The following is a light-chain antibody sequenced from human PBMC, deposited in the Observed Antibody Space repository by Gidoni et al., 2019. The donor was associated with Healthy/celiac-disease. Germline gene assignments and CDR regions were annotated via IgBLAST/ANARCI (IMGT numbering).Light chain of an antibody. J-gene: IGKJ1*01. V-gene: IGKV1-39*01. CDR2: AAS. Sequence: DIQMTQSPSSLSASVGDRVTITCRASQSISSYLNWYQQKPGKAPTRLIYAASSLQSGVPSRFSGSGSGTDFTLTISSLQPEDFATYYCQQSYSTPPWTFGQGTKVEIK. CDR3: QQSYSTPPWT. CDR1: QSISSY.